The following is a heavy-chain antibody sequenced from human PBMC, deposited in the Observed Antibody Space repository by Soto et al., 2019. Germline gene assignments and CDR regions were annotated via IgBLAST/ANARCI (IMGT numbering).Heavy chain of an antibody. CDR2: IYYSGST. D-gene: IGHD1-26*01. CDR1: GGSISSSSYY. J-gene: IGHJ5*02. V-gene: IGHV4-39*02. Sequence: QLQLQESGPGLVKPSETLSLTCTVSGGSISSSSYYWGWIRQPPGKGLEWIGSIYYSGSTYYNPSIKRRVNISVDTHKTHFSQKLSPVTSADTAVYYCATQEVGGRYVYTFDPWGQGTRVTVSS. CDR3: ATQEVGGRYVYTFDP.